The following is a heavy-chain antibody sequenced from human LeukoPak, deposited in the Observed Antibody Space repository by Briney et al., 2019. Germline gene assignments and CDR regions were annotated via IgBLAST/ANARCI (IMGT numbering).Heavy chain of an antibody. J-gene: IGHJ5*02. CDR3: ARAETYYDFWSGYYHHYNWFDP. D-gene: IGHD3-3*01. Sequence: ASVKVSCKASGGTFSSYAISWVRQAPGQGLEWMGGIIPIFGTANYAQKFQGRVTITADESTSTAYMELSSLRSEDTAVYYCARAETYYDFWSGYYHHYNWFDPWGQGTLVTVSS. V-gene: IGHV1-69*13. CDR1: GGTFSSYA. CDR2: IIPIFGTA.